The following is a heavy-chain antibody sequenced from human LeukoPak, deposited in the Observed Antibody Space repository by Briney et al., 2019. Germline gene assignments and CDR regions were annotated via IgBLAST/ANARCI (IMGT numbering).Heavy chain of an antibody. Sequence: ASVKVSCKASGYTFTNYYVHWVRQAPGQGLEWMGIINPNSGSTNYAQKFQGRVTMTRDTSASTAYMELSSLRSEDTAVYYCARANYGSGSYYKWGFDYWGQGTLVTVSS. D-gene: IGHD3-10*01. J-gene: IGHJ4*02. CDR3: ARANYGSGSYYKWGFDY. CDR2: INPNSGST. CDR1: GYTFTNYY. V-gene: IGHV1-46*01.